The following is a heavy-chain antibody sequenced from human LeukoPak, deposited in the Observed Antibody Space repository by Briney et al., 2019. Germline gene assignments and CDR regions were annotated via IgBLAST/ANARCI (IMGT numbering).Heavy chain of an antibody. CDR2: IYYSRST. V-gene: IGHV4-39*01. CDR1: GGSISSSSYY. Sequence: SETVSLTCTVSGGSISSSSYYWVWMPQPPGKGLEGIGSIYYSRSTSYNPSLKSRVTISVDTSRNQSSLKVSSVTAADIAVYYCARQWGYWGQGTLATVSS. D-gene: IGHD7-27*01. CDR3: ARQWGY. J-gene: IGHJ4*02.